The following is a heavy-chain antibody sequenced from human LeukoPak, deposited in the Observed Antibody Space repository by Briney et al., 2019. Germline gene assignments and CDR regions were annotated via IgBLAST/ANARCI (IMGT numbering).Heavy chain of an antibody. CDR3: ASHSNYYYYYGMDV. CDR2: IYSGGST. CDR1: GFTVSSNY. V-gene: IGHV3-53*04. Sequence: GGSLRLSCAAPGFTVSSNYMSWVRQAPGKGLEWVSVIYSGGSTYYADSVKGRFTISRHNSKNTLYLQMNSLRAEDTAVYYCASHSNYYYYYGMDVWGQGTTVTVSS. J-gene: IGHJ6*02. D-gene: IGHD4-11*01.